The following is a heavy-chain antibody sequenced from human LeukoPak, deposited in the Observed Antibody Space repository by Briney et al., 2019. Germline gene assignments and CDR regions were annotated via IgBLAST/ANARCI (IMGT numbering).Heavy chain of an antibody. J-gene: IGHJ4*02. D-gene: IGHD4-17*01. CDR1: GFTFNSYS. CDR2: ISGSGGST. Sequence: GGSLRLSCAASGFTFNSYSMDWVRQAPGKGLEWVSAISGSGGSTYYADSVKGRFTISRDNSKNTLYLQMNSLRAEDTAVYYCVWVLTTVTHRDYWGQGTLVTVSS. CDR3: VWVLTTVTHRDY. V-gene: IGHV3-23*01.